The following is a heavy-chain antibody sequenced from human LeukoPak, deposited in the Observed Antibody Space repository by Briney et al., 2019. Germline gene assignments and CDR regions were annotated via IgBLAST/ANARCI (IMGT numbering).Heavy chain of an antibody. V-gene: IGHV3-48*04. CDR3: AREKPGAVAGNAAFDP. D-gene: IGHD6-19*01. CDR2: ISSSSSTI. Sequence: GGSLRLSCAASGFTFSSYSMNWVRQAPGKGLEWVSYISSSSSTIYYADSVKGRFTISRDNAKNSLYLQMNSLRAEDTAVYYCAREKPGAVAGNAAFDPWGQGTLVTVSS. J-gene: IGHJ5*02. CDR1: GFTFSSYS.